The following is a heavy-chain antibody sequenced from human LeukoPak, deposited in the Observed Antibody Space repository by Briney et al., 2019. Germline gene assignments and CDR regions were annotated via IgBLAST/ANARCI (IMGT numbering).Heavy chain of an antibody. CDR3: AREATQDAFDI. J-gene: IGHJ3*02. CDR2: ISSSGSTI. V-gene: IGHV3-48*03. D-gene: IGHD5-12*01. Sequence: PGGSLRLSCAASGXTFSSYEMNWVRQAPGKGLEWVSYISSSGSTIYYADSVKGRFTISRDNATNSLYLQMNSLRAEDTAVYYCAREATQDAFDIWGQGTMVTVSS. CDR1: GXTFSSYE.